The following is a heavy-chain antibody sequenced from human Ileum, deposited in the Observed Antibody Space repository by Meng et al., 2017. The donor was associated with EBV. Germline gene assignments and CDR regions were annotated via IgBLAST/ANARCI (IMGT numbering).Heavy chain of an antibody. J-gene: IGHJ4*02. CDR3: ASRPPYNQGVSLEY. CDR1: GRSITSSNV. CDR2: ICHPAST. D-gene: IGHD3-10*01. Sequence: VRLQDSGPGMGEPSGTLSLACAGSGRSITSSNVWTWVRQPPGKGLEGIGEICHPASTNYNPSLQSRITMSIDESKNQFSLKLYFVTAADTAVYYCASRPPYNQGVSLEYWGQGTLVTVSS. V-gene: IGHV4-4*02.